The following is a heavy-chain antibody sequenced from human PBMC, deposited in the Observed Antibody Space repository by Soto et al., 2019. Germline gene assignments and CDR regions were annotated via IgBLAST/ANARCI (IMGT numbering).Heavy chain of an antibody. J-gene: IGHJ4*02. Sequence: GGSLRLSCAASGLTFDSLWMTWVRQAPGKGLEWVANIKEDGGEIYYLDSVKGRFTISRDNAKRSLYLQMNSLRVDDTAVYYCARGWAAIDSWGQGTLVTVSS. CDR2: IKEDGGEI. CDR1: GLTFDSLW. D-gene: IGHD6-13*01. V-gene: IGHV3-7*05. CDR3: ARGWAAIDS.